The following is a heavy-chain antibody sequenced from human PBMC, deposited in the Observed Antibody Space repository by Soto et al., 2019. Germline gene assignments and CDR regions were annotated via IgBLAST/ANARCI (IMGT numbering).Heavy chain of an antibody. Sequence: SETLSLTCTVSGGSISSYYWSWIRQPPVNVLELIVYIYYSGSTNYNPSLKSRVTISVDTSKNQFPLKLSSVTAADTAVYYCARDPYYYDSSGYKYRYYGMDVWGQGTTVTVSS. CDR3: ARDPYYYDSSGYKYRYYGMDV. CDR2: IYYSGST. D-gene: IGHD3-22*01. J-gene: IGHJ6*02. CDR1: GGSISSYY. V-gene: IGHV4-59*01.